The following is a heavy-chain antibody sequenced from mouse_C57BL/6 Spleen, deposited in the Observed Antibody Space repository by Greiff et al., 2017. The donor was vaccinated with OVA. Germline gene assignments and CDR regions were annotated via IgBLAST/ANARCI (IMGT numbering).Heavy chain of an antibody. Sequence: EVKLVESGGGLVKPGGSLKLSCAASGFTFSSYTMSWVRQTPEKRLEWVATISGGGGNTYYPDSVKGRFTISRDNATNTLYLQMSSLRSEDTALYYCARHGTGNYAIDYWGQGTSVTVSS. CDR3: ARHGTGNYAIDY. CDR1: GFTFSSYT. V-gene: IGHV5-9*01. J-gene: IGHJ4*01. D-gene: IGHD4-1*01. CDR2: ISGGGGNT.